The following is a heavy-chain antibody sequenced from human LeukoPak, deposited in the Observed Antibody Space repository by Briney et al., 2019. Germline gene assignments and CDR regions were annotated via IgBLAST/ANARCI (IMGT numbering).Heavy chain of an antibody. CDR2: ICCSGNT. D-gene: IGHD6-25*01. J-gene: IGHJ5*02. CDR3: ARSPRGSGWHPGSLNWFDP. V-gene: IGHV4-31*01. CDR1: GGSISSYGYY. Sequence: KTSQTLSLTCTVSGGSISSYGYYWSWIRQHPGKGLEWIVYICCSGNTYYNPSLQSPVTISVDTSKNKFSLKLSSVSAADTAGYYCARSPRGSGWHPGSLNWFDPGGQGPLAT.